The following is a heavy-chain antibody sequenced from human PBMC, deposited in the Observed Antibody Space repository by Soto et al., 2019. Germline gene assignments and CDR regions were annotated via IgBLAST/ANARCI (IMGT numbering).Heavy chain of an antibody. Sequence: GGSLRLSCAASYFTFSNAWINWVREAPGKGLELVGRVKIKTHVGTADFAAPVKGKFAISRDDAKNMVYLKTNSMKSEHTGIYYCTTDSYSSIILVRFDYLGHGSMVIVSS. CDR1: YFTFSNAW. D-gene: IGHD2-21*01. V-gene: IGHV3-15*07. J-gene: IGHJ4*01. CDR3: TTDSYSSIILVRFDY. CDR2: VKIKTHVGTA.